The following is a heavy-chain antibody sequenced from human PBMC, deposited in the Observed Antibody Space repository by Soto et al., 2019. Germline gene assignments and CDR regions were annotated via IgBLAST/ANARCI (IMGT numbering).Heavy chain of an antibody. CDR3: ARQRTTVVTQAYFDH. J-gene: IGHJ4*02. CDR2: IYYSGRT. CDR1: GESISSSSYY. V-gene: IGHV4-39*01. D-gene: IGHD2-21*02. Sequence: SETLSLTCIVSGESISSSSYYWGWIRQPPGKGLEWIGSIYYSGRTYYNPSFKSRVTISIDTSKNQFSLKLSSVTATDTAVYYCARQRTTVVTQAYFDHWGQGALVTVPQ.